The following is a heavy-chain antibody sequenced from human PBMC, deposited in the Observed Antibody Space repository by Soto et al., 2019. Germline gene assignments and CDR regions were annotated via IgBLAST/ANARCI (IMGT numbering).Heavy chain of an antibody. Sequence: ASVKVSCKASGYTFTSYGISWVRQAPGQGLEWMGWISAYNGNTNYAQKLQGRVTMTTDTSTSTAYMELRSLRSDDTAVYYCAREGAPYSSSWRWFDPWGQGTLVTVSP. D-gene: IGHD6-13*01. V-gene: IGHV1-18*01. CDR1: GYTFTSYG. CDR2: ISAYNGNT. CDR3: AREGAPYSSSWRWFDP. J-gene: IGHJ5*02.